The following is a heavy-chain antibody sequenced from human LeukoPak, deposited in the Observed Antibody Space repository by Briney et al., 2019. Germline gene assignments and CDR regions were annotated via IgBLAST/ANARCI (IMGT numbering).Heavy chain of an antibody. V-gene: IGHV3-53*01. J-gene: IGHJ4*02. CDR1: GIAVTGNY. CDR3: AIAQSWDELFDS. D-gene: IGHD1-26*01. Sequence: VGSLRLSCAASGIAVTGNYMSWVRQPPGKGLEWVSFISINTDTFYADSVRGRFTISRDSSENTLFLQMNSLRDEDSAVYYCAIAQSWDELFDSWGQGTLVTLSS. CDR2: ISINTDT.